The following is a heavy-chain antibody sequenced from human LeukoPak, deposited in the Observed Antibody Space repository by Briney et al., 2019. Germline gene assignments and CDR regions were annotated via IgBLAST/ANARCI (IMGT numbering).Heavy chain of an antibody. CDR1: GFTFSSYS. V-gene: IGHV3-21*01. CDR3: ARGQSYYYGMDV. Sequence: GESLRLSCAASGFTFSSYSMNWVRQAPGKGLEWVSSISSSSSYIYYAHSVKGRFTISRDNAKNSLYLQMNSLRAEDTAVYYCARGQSYYYGMDVWGQGTTVTVSS. CDR2: ISSSSSYI. J-gene: IGHJ6*02.